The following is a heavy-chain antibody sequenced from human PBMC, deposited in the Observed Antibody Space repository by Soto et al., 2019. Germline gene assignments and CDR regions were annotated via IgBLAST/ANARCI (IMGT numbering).Heavy chain of an antibody. V-gene: IGHV3-48*03. Sequence: GGSLRLSCAASGFTFSSYEMNWVRQAPGKGLEWVSYISSSGSTIYYADSVKGRFTISRDNAKNSLYLQMNSLRAEDTAVYYCARSALTYYDFWGGSAPFDPWGQGTLVTVSS. D-gene: IGHD3-3*01. CDR2: ISSSGSTI. CDR1: GFTFSSYE. CDR3: ARSALTYYDFWGGSAPFDP. J-gene: IGHJ5*02.